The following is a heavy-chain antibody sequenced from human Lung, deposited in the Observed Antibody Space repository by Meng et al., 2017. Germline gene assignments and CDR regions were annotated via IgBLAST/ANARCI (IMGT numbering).Heavy chain of an antibody. D-gene: IGHD1-14*01. V-gene: IGHV1-69*13. CDR1: GGPFSTYT. J-gene: IGHJ4*02. Sequence: QVQLVQAGAEGKKPGSSGKVACKTSGGPFSTYTFSWVRQAPGQGLGWRGGLIAVFDKTKAAPRFQDRVTFTADESTSTAYMELSSLTFDDTAVYFCARGRRNEPLFDYWGQGTLVTVSS. CDR2: LIAVFDKT. CDR3: ARGRRNEPLFDY.